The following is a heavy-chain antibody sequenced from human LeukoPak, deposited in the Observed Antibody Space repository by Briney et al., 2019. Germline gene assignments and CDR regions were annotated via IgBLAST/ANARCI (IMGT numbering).Heavy chain of an antibody. CDR3: ARVRYYDSSGYYYGPLLARYYFDY. CDR2: INHSGST. V-gene: IGHV4-34*01. D-gene: IGHD3-22*01. Sequence: SETLSLTCAVYGGSFSGYYWSWIRQPPGKGLEWLGEINHSGSTNYNPSLKSRVTISVDTSKNQFSLKLSSVTAADTAVYYCARVRYYDSSGYYYGPLLARYYFDYWGQGTLVTVSS. CDR1: GGSFSGYY. J-gene: IGHJ4*02.